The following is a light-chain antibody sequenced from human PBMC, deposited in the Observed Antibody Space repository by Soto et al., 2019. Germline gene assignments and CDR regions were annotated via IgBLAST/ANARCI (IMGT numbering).Light chain of an antibody. J-gene: IGKJ1*01. CDR3: QQSYNSPRT. CDR2: GAS. V-gene: IGKV3-15*01. Sequence: EIVMTQSPATLSVSPGERATLSCRASQSVTSNLAWYQQKAGQAPRLLIYGASTRATGIPARFSGSGSGTEFTLTISSLQSEDFATYYCQQSYNSPRTFGQGTKVEI. CDR1: QSVTSN.